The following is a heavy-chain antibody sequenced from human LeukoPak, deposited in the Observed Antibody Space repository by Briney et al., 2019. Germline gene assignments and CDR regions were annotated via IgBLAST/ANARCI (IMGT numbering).Heavy chain of an antibody. Sequence: SETLSLTCTVSGGSISPYYWGWLRQPPGKGLEWIGYISYSGSTKNNPSLKSRVTISVDTSKNQFSLKLTSVTAADTAVYYYAKEGAESFPDAFDIWGQGTVTTVSS. CDR2: ISYSGST. V-gene: IGHV4-59*01. CDR1: GGSISPYY. J-gene: IGHJ3*02. D-gene: IGHD3-10*01. CDR3: AKEGAESFPDAFDI.